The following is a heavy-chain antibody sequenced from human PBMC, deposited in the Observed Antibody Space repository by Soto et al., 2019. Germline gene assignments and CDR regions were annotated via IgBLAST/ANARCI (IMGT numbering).Heavy chain of an antibody. CDR2: ISPKSGGT. Sequence: ASVKVSCKSSGYTFIDYYMHWVLQAPGQGFDWMGRISPKSGGTNYAQKFQGRVTMTWDTSLNTAYMELSSLISEDTAVYYCARPPGYISDWHYFDLWGQGTLVTVSS. V-gene: IGHV1-2*02. CDR3: ARPPGYISDWHYFDL. CDR1: GYTFIDYY. D-gene: IGHD6-19*01. J-gene: IGHJ4*02.